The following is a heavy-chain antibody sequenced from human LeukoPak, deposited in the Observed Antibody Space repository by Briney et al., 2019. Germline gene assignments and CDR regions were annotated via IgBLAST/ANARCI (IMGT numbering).Heavy chain of an antibody. CDR3: AKGLRGPAAGTDYFDY. D-gene: IGHD6-13*01. CDR1: GFTFSSYG. Sequence: PGGSLTLSCAASGFTFSSYGMSWVRQAPGKGLECVSAISGSGGSTYYADSVKGRFTISRDNSKNTLYLQMTSLRGDDTAVYYCAKGLRGPAAGTDYFDYWGQGTLVTVSS. CDR2: ISGSGGST. V-gene: IGHV3-23*01. J-gene: IGHJ4*02.